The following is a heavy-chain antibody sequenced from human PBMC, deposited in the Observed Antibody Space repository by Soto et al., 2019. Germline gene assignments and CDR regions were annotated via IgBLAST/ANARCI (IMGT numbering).Heavy chain of an antibody. CDR1: GGSFSGYY. D-gene: IGHD3-22*01. Sequence: PSETLSLTCAVYGGSFSGYYWSWIRQPPGKGLEWIGEINHSGSTNYNPSLKSRVTISVDTSKNQFSLKLSSVTAADTAVYYCARAGYYDSSGYCFDYWGQGTLVTVSS. V-gene: IGHV4-34*01. CDR2: INHSGST. J-gene: IGHJ4*02. CDR3: ARAGYYDSSGYCFDY.